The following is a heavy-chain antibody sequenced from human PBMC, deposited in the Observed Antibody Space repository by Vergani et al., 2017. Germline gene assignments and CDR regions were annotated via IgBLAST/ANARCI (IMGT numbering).Heavy chain of an antibody. CDR2: IYDSGSN. Sequence: QMQLQESGPGLVKPSETLSLTCTVSGGSIRNSNSYWAWIRQPPGKGLELIASIYDSGSNYSNATLKSRVTISVDTSKNQFSLKMLSVTAADTAVYYCARLYNALDYWGPGTLVTISS. J-gene: IGHJ4*02. CDR3: ARLYNALDY. CDR1: GGSIRNSNSY. D-gene: IGHD1-14*01. V-gene: IGHV4-39*01.